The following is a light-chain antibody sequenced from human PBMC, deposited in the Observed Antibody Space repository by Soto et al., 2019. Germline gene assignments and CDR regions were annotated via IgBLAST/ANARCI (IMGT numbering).Light chain of an antibody. Sequence: QSVLTQPASVSGSPGQSTTISCTGTTSDVGGYNYVSWYQQHPGKAPKLMIYDVSNWPSGIPSRFSGSKSGNTASLTISGLQAEDEADYYCSSYSGSSFVLFGGGTQLTVL. J-gene: IGLJ2*01. V-gene: IGLV2-14*01. CDR2: DVS. CDR1: TSDVGGYNY. CDR3: SSYSGSSFVL.